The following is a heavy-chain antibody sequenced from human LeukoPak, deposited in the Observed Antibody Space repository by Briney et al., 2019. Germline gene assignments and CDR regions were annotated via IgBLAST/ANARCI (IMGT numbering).Heavy chain of an antibody. D-gene: IGHD3-3*01. CDR3: ARDPRTPYTIFGVVIIGHDAFDI. Sequence: GGSLRLSCAASGFTFSSYWMHWVRQAPGKGLVWVSRINSDGSSTSYADSVKGRFTISRDNAKNTLYLQMNSLRAEDTAVCYCARDPRTPYTIFGVVIIGHDAFDIWGQGTMVTVSS. CDR2: INSDGSST. J-gene: IGHJ3*02. CDR1: GFTFSSYW. V-gene: IGHV3-74*01.